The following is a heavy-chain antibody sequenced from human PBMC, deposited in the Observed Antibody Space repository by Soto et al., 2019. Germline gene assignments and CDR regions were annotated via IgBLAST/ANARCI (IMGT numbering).Heavy chain of an antibody. D-gene: IGHD3-3*01. J-gene: IGHJ5*02. CDR3: ARSSGGNFGIIIEGSNWFDP. CDR2: INPHGGST. Sequence: ASVKVSCKTSGGTFGRNAITWVRQAPGQGLEWMGVINPHGGSTKYAQKFQGRITMTRDTSRSTVYMELSSLRSDDTAIYYCARSSGGNFGIIIEGSNWFDPWGQGTLVTVSS. CDR1: GGTFGRNA. V-gene: IGHV1-46*01.